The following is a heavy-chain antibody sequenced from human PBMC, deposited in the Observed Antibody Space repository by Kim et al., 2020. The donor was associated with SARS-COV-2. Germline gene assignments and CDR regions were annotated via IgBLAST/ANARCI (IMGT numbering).Heavy chain of an antibody. Sequence: SETLSLTCTVSGGSISSNSYYWGWIRQPPGKGLEWIGSIYYSGRTYYNPSLKSRVTISVDTSKNQFSLKLSSVTAADTAVYYCASHDFWSGSNWFDPWGQGTPVTVPS. CDR1: GGSISSNSYY. CDR2: IYYSGRT. J-gene: IGHJ5*02. D-gene: IGHD3-3*01. V-gene: IGHV4-39*01. CDR3: ASHDFWSGSNWFDP.